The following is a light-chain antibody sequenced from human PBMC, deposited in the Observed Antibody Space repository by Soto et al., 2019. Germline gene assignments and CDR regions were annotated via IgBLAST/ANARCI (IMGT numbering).Light chain of an antibody. CDR3: TSYTSSSTLV. CDR2: EVT. Sequence: QSALTQPASVSGSPGQSITISCTGTSSDVGGYDYVSWYQHHPGKAPKLMIYEVTYRPSGVSNRFSGSKSGNTASLTISGLQAADEADYYCTSYTSSSTLVFGGGTKLTVL. J-gene: IGLJ2*01. CDR1: SSDVGGYDY. V-gene: IGLV2-14*01.